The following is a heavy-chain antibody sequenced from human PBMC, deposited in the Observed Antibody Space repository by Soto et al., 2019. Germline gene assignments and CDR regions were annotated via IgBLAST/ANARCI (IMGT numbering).Heavy chain of an antibody. J-gene: IGHJ6*02. Sequence: XSVKVSCNASGYSFTSYDIDLVRQATGQGLECMGWMNPNSGNTGYSQKFQGRVTMTRNTSISTAYMELSSLRSEDTAVYYCARGWVITTAQNYYYYGMDVWGQGTTVTVSS. V-gene: IGHV1-8*01. CDR1: GYSFTSYD. CDR2: MNPNSGNT. D-gene: IGHD3-22*01. CDR3: ARGWVITTAQNYYYYGMDV.